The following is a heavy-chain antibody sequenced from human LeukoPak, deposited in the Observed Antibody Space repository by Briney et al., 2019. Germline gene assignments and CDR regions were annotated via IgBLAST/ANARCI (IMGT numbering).Heavy chain of an antibody. Sequence: PGGALRLSCAASGFTFSTHWMHWVRQAPGKGLVLVSRIRSDGIVTADADSVKGSFPISRDNAKNTLYLQMNSLTAEDTAVYYCARESWELRDWGQGTLVSVS. CDR1: GFTFSTHW. V-gene: IGHV3-74*01. J-gene: IGHJ4*02. CDR2: IRSDGIVT. D-gene: IGHD1-26*01. CDR3: ARESWELRD.